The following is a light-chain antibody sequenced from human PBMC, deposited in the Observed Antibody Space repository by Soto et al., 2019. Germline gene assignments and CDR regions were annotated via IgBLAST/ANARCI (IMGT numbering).Light chain of an antibody. CDR2: WAS. CDR1: QSVFYTSNSKNY. Sequence: DIVMSQSPDSLAVSLGERATINCKSTQSVFYTSNSKNYLAWYQKKPGQPPKLLFYWASTRETGVPDRFSASGSGTDFTLTISSLQAEDVAVYYCQQYFGTPPTFGPGTKVDVK. CDR3: QQYFGTPPT. V-gene: IGKV4-1*01. J-gene: IGKJ3*01.